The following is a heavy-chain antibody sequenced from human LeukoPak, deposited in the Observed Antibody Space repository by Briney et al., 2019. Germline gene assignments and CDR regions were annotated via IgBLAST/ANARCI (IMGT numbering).Heavy chain of an antibody. CDR3: ARSEEVPQHAFDI. CDR1: GVTFSMYA. D-gene: IGHD2-2*01. CDR2: ISDDGSNK. V-gene: IGHV3-30*01. Sequence: GGSLRLSCAASGVTFSMYAIRSGRGAPGEGVEWGAVISDDGSNKYYAGSVQGRFTISRDNSENTPYLQMHSLRAEDKAVYYCARSEEVPQHAFDIWGQGTMVTVSS. J-gene: IGHJ3*02.